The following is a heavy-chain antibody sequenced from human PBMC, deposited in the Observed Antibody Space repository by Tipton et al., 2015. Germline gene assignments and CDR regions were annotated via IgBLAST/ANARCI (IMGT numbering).Heavy chain of an antibody. CDR1: GGSISSSRDF. CDR2: IHYIGTT. Sequence: TLSLTCSVSGGSISSSRDFWGWIRQPPGKGLEWIGNIHYIGTTYYNPSLRSRVSISVDTSTNHLSLRLDSVTAADTAVYYCAGLSSSGYCSSTSCHAWFDPWGQGTLVTVSS. CDR3: AGLSSSGYCSSTSCHAWFDP. V-gene: IGHV4-39*02. J-gene: IGHJ5*02. D-gene: IGHD2-2*03.